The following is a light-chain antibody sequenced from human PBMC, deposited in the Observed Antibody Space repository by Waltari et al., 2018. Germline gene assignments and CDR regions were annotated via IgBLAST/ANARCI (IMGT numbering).Light chain of an antibody. J-gene: IGLJ3*02. Sequence: QIMVTQSPSASASLGASVKLTCTQRSGHRGYAIAWHKQQPEKGPRYLMNVNIDGSHIKVDGIPDRFSGSSSGAERYLTISSLQSEDEADYYCQTGGFGIWVFGGGTKLPVL. CDR2: VNIDGSH. CDR3: QTGGFGIWV. V-gene: IGLV4-69*01. CDR1: SGHRGYA.